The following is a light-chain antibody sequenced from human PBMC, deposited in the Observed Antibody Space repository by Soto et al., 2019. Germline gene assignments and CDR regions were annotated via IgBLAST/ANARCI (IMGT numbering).Light chain of an antibody. CDR1: QSVSSN. CDR3: QQYSSSRT. J-gene: IGKJ1*01. Sequence: EIVMTQSPAPLSVSPGERATLSCRASQSVSSNLAWYQQKPGQAPRLLIYGGSSRATGIPVRFSGSGSEADFTLTITRLEPEDFAMYYCQQYSSSRTFGQGTKVDIK. CDR2: GGS. V-gene: IGKV3-20*01.